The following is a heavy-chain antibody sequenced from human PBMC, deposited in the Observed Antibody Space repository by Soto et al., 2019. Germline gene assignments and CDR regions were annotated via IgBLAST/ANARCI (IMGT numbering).Heavy chain of an antibody. CDR3: ARRVQVWLPDYYGIDA. Sequence: QVQLVQSGAEGKKPGASLNVSCKASGYDYVTYAITWVWPGPGQGLEWMGGISTLNGNTSYAQNSQGRVAVTIATSPGMVHLALRSLRSDDTAVYYCARRVQVWLPDYYGIDAWGQGTTVTVSS. J-gene: IGHJ6*02. CDR1: GYDYVTYA. D-gene: IGHD5-18*01. CDR2: ISTLNGNT. V-gene: IGHV1-18*01.